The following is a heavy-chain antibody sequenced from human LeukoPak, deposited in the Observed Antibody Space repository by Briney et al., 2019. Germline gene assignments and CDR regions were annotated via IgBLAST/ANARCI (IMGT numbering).Heavy chain of an antibody. D-gene: IGHD1-26*01. Sequence: GGSLRLSCAASGFTFSNYAMSWVRQAPGKGLEWVAVISHDGSKKYYADSVKGRFTISRDNSKNTLYLQMNSLRDEDTAVYYCAKDPYSGSFEYFQRWGQGTLVTVSS. CDR1: GFTFSNYA. J-gene: IGHJ1*01. CDR3: AKDPYSGSFEYFQR. CDR2: ISHDGSKK. V-gene: IGHV3-30*18.